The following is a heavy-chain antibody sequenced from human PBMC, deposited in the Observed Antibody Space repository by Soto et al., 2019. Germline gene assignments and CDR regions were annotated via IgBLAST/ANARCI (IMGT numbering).Heavy chain of an antibody. Sequence: SETLSLTCTVSGGSISSYYWGWIRQPPGKGLEWIGYIYYSGSTNYNPSLKSRVTISVDTSKNQFSLKLSSVTAADTAVYYCARARLTAAGTRWFDPWGQGTLVTSPQ. CDR3: ARARLTAAGTRWFDP. D-gene: IGHD6-13*01. J-gene: IGHJ5*02. V-gene: IGHV4-59*08. CDR1: GGSISSYY. CDR2: IYYSGST.